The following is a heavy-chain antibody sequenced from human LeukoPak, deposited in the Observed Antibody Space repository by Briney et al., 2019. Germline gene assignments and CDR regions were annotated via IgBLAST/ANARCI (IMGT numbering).Heavy chain of an antibody. CDR3: ARSQRAYYGSGTTDY. V-gene: IGHV1-8*03. Sequence: SSVKVSCKASGYTVTSYDINWVRQATGQELEWMGWMNPNRGNTDYAQKFQGRVTITRNTSISTAYMELSSLRSEDTAVYYCARSQRAYYGSGTTDYWGQGTLVTVSS. J-gene: IGHJ4*02. CDR2: MNPNRGNT. CDR1: GYTVTSYD. D-gene: IGHD3-10*01.